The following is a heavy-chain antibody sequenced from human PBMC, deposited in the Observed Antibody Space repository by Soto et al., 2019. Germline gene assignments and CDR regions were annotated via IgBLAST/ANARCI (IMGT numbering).Heavy chain of an antibody. V-gene: IGHV3-15*01. CDR1: GFTFSNAW. J-gene: IGHJ4*02. CDR2: IKSKTDGGTT. CDR3: TTDCSSTSCPDPFDY. Sequence: GGSLRLSCAASGFTFSNAWMSWVRQAPGKGLEWVGRIKSKTDGGTTDYAAPVKGRFTISRDDSKNTLYLQMNSLKTEDTAVYYCTTDCSSTSCPDPFDYWGQGTLVTVSS. D-gene: IGHD2-2*01.